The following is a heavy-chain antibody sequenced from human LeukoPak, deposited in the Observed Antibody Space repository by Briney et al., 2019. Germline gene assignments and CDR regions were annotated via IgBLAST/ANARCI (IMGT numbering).Heavy chain of an antibody. J-gene: IGHJ5*02. V-gene: IGHV4-30-4*01. Sequence: SQTLSLICTVSGGSISSGDYYWNWIRQPPGKGLEWIGYIYYSGSIYYNPSLKSRVTISVDTSKNQFSLKLSSVTAADTAVYYCARDRLGYCSGGSCQMAWGQGTLVTVSS. CDR2: IYYSGSI. CDR1: GGSISSGDYY. D-gene: IGHD2-15*01. CDR3: ARDRLGYCSGGSCQMA.